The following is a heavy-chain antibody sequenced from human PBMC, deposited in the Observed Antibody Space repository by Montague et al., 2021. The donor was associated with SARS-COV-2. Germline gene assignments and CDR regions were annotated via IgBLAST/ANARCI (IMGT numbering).Heavy chain of an antibody. J-gene: IGHJ5*02. CDR3: ARGLGTPYCCSGGSCYSSDWFDP. CDR1: GGSISSGGYS. D-gene: IGHD2-15*01. V-gene: IGHV4-30-2*01. CDR2: IYHSGST. Sequence: TLSLTCAVSGGSISSGGYSWSWIRQPPGKGLEWIGYIYHSGSTYYNPSLKSRVTISVDRSKNQFSLKLSSVTAADTAVYYCARGLGTPYCCSGGSCYSSDWFDPWGQGTLVTVSS.